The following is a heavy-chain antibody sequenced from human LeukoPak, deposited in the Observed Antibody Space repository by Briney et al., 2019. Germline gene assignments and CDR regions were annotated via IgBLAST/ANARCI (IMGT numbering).Heavy chain of an antibody. D-gene: IGHD5-24*01. CDR3: ARGKRDWSGFDY. CDR2: IYHSGST. V-gene: IGHV4-30-2*01. Sequence: SETLSLACAVSGGSISSGGYSWSWIRQPPGKGLEWIGYIYHSGSTYYNPSLKSRVTISVDRSKNQFSLKLSSVTAADTAVYYCARGKRDWSGFDYWGQGTLVTVSS. CDR1: GGSISSGGYS. J-gene: IGHJ4*02.